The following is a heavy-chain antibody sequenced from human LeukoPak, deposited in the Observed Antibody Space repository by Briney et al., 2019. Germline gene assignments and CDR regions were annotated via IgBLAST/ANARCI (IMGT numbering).Heavy chain of an antibody. CDR3: AGTTGQLETTFDP. Sequence: SVKVSCKASGGIFSNYAISWVRQAPEQGLEWMGRIIPIFGTANYAQKFQGRVTITADKSTSTAYMDLNSLRSEDTAVYYCAGTTGQLETTFDPWGQGTLVTVSS. J-gene: IGHJ5*02. CDR1: GGIFSNYA. CDR2: IIPIFGTA. D-gene: IGHD6-6*01. V-gene: IGHV1-69*06.